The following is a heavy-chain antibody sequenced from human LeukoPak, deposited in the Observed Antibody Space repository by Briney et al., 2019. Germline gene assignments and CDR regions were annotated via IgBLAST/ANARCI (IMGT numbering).Heavy chain of an antibody. V-gene: IGHV1-2*04. CDR3: ARGMLVNEWLLDN. CDR1: GYTISGYY. D-gene: IGHD3-3*01. Sequence: ASVKVSCKASGYTISGYYMHWVRQAPGQGLEWMGRINPNSGGTNYAQKFQGWVTMTRDTSISTAYMELSRLRSDDTAVYYCARGMLVNEWLLDNWGQGTLVTVSS. J-gene: IGHJ4*02. CDR2: INPNSGGT.